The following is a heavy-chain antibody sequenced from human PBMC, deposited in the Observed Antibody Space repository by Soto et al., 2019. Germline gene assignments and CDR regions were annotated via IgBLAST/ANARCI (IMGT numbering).Heavy chain of an antibody. J-gene: IGHJ3*02. CDR3: IASSGWYNAFDI. CDR1: GFTFSSYA. CDR2: ISGSGGST. Sequence: EVQLLESGGGLVQPGGSLRLSCAASGFTFSSYAMSWVRQAPGKGLEWVSAISGSGGSTYYADSVKGRFTISRDNSKNTLYLQMSSLRAEDTAVYYCIASSGWYNAFDIWGQGTMVTVSS. D-gene: IGHD6-19*01. V-gene: IGHV3-23*01.